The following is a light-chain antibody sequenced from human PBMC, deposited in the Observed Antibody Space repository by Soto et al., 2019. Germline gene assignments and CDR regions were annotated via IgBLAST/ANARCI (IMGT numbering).Light chain of an antibody. J-gene: IGLJ3*02. V-gene: IGLV1-40*01. CDR3: QSFDSSMDGWV. Sequence: QSVLTQPPSVSEAPGQRVTISCTGSRSNIGAGHDVHWYQQIPETAPRLLVSANTNRPSGVPDRFSGSNSGTSASLAITGRQAEDEADYYCQSFDSSMDGWVFGGGTKVTVL. CDR1: RSNIGAGHD. CDR2: ANT.